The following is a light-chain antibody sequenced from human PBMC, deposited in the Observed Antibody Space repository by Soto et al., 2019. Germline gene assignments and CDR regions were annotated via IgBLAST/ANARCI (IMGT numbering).Light chain of an antibody. CDR1: QSVSSY. CDR2: DAS. J-gene: IGKJ5*01. V-gene: IGKV3-20*01. Sequence: EIVLTQSPATLSLSPGERATLSSRASQSVSSYLAWYQQKPGQAPRLLIYDASSRATGIPDRFSGSVSGTDFTLTITRLEPEDFAVFYCQQYGSSEIIFGQGTRLEIK. CDR3: QQYGSSEII.